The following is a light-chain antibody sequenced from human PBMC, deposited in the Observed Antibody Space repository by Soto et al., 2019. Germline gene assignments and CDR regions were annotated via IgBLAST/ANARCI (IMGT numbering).Light chain of an antibody. J-gene: IGKJ5*01. V-gene: IGKV3-20*01. CDR2: GAS. CDR1: QSVSSR. CDR3: QHYNSWPLT. Sequence: EIVMTQSPGTLSLSPGEEATLSCRASQSVSSRLAWYQQKPGQAPRLLISGASSRATGIPDRFSGSGSGTDFTLTISRLEPEDFALYYCQHYNSWPLTFGQGTRLEIK.